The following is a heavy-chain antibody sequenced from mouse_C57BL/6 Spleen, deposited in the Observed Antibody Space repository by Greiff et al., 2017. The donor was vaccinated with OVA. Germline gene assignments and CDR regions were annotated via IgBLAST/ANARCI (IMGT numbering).Heavy chain of an antibody. CDR2: ISNGGGST. V-gene: IGHV5-12*01. CDR1: GFTFSDYY. Sequence: EVKLMESGGGLVQPGGSLKLSCAASGFTFSDYYMYWVRQTPEKRLEWVAYISNGGGSTYYPDTVKGRFTISRDNAKNTLYLQMSRLKSEDTAMYYCARWYGSSPYWYFDVWGTGTTVTVSS. D-gene: IGHD1-1*01. J-gene: IGHJ1*03. CDR3: ARWYGSSPYWYFDV.